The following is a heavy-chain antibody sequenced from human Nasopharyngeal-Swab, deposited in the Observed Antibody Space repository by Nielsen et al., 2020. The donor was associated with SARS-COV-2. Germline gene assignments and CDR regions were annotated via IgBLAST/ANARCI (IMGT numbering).Heavy chain of an antibody. CDR3: ARGAYDSSGYFWDY. Sequence: VRQAPGKGPEWVSVIYSGGSTYSADSMKGRVTISRDNSKNTLYRKRKRSRAEDTAVYYCARGAYDSSGYFWDYWGQGTLVTVSS. J-gene: IGHJ4*02. CDR2: IYSGGST. V-gene: IGHV3-53*01. D-gene: IGHD3-22*01.